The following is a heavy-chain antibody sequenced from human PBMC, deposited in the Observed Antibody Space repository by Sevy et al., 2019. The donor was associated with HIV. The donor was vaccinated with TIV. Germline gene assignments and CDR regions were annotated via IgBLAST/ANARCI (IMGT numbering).Heavy chain of an antibody. CDR2: IYHSGTT. J-gene: IGHJ4*02. D-gene: IGHD3-22*01. CDR1: AGSLTSEAYY. CDR3: VSHYDTSGYYFDY. V-gene: IGHV4-31*03. Sequence: SETLSLTCSVSAGSLTSEAYYWSWIRQHSGKGQEWIGYIYHSGTTYYNPSLKSRVTMSIDTSKEYFSLNLSSVTAADTAVYYCVSHYDTSGYYFDYWGQGTLVTVSS.